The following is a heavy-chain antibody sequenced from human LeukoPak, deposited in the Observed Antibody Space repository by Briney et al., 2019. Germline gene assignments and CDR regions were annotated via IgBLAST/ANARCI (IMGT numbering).Heavy chain of an antibody. Sequence: ASVKVSCKASGYTFTGYYMHWVRQAPGQGLEWMGWISAYNGNTNYAQKLQGRVTMTADTSTSTAYMELRSLRSDDTAVYYCARVGVVRGVITFYYYYYMDVWGKGTTVTVSS. J-gene: IGHJ6*03. CDR1: GYTFTGYY. CDR2: ISAYNGNT. D-gene: IGHD3-10*01. CDR3: ARVGVVRGVITFYYYYYMDV. V-gene: IGHV1-18*04.